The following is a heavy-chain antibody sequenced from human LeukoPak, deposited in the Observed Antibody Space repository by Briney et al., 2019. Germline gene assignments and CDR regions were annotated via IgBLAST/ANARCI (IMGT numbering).Heavy chain of an antibody. J-gene: IGHJ4*02. Sequence: PSETLSLTCTVSGGSISSYYWSWIRQPPGKGLEWIGYIYYSGSTNYNPSLKSRVTISVDTSKNQFSLKLSSATAADTAVYYCARSRITIFGVATNPPDYWGQGTLVTVSS. CDR1: GGSISSYY. D-gene: IGHD3-3*01. V-gene: IGHV4-59*01. CDR3: ARSRITIFGVATNPPDY. CDR2: IYYSGST.